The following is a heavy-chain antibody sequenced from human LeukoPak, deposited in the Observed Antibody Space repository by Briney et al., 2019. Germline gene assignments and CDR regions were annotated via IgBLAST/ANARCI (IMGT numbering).Heavy chain of an antibody. V-gene: IGHV3-30*03. CDR3: ARDTAVAGKRLDV. J-gene: IGHJ6*04. CDR2: ISYDGSNK. Sequence: GGSLRLSCAASGFTFSSYGIHWVRQAPGKGPEWVAVISYDGSNKYYADSVKGRFTISRDNSKNTLYLQMNSLRAEDTAVYYCARDTAVAGKRLDVWGKGTTVTVSS. D-gene: IGHD6-19*01. CDR1: GFTFSSYG.